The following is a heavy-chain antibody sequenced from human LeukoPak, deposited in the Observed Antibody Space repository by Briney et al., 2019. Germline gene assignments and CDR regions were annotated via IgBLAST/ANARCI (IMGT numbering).Heavy chain of an antibody. Sequence: GGSLRRSCAVSGFTFSRFWMSWVRQAPGKGLEWVATIKEDGSEKYYVDSVKGRFTISRDNAKSSLYLRMNSLRVEDTAVYYCATRGGWYPRVFDHWGQGTLVTVSS. CDR1: GFTFSRFW. J-gene: IGHJ5*02. CDR3: ATRGGWYPRVFDH. V-gene: IGHV3-7*01. D-gene: IGHD6-19*01. CDR2: IKEDGSEK.